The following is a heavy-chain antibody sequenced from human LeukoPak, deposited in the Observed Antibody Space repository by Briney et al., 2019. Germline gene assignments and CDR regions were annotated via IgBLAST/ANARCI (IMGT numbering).Heavy chain of an antibody. Sequence: PSETLSLTFTVSGGSISSYYRNWIRQPPGKGLEWIGYIFSTGSTNYNPSLKSRVTISLDTSKSQFSLRLTSVAAADTAVYYCARRYGWGSYDKFDYWGQGSLVTVSS. D-gene: IGHD3-16*01. J-gene: IGHJ4*02. CDR1: GGSISSYY. V-gene: IGHV4-59*08. CDR3: ARRYGWGSYDKFDY. CDR2: IFSTGST.